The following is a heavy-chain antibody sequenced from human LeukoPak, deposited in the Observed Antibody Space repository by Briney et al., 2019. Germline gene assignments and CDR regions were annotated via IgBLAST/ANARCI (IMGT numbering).Heavy chain of an antibody. CDR2: ISSSSSYI. CDR1: GFSFSTYS. Sequence: GGSLRLSCAASGFSFSTYSMNCVRQAPGKGLEWVSSISSSSSYISYADSVKGRFTISRDNAKNSLYLQMNSLRAEDTAVYYCTRDGPTGGMDVWGQGTTVTVSS. J-gene: IGHJ6*02. V-gene: IGHV3-21*01. CDR3: TRDGPTGGMDV.